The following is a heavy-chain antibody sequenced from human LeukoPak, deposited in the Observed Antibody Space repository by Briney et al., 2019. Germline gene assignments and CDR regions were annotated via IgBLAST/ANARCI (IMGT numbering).Heavy chain of an antibody. CDR1: GFTFSSYS. CDR3: ARGIVVVKRYYGMDV. V-gene: IGHV3-21*01. J-gene: IGHJ6*02. CDR2: ISSSSSYI. D-gene: IGHD2-21*01. Sequence: GGSLRLSCAASGFTFSSYSMNWVRQAPGKGLEWVSSISSSSSYIYYADSVKGRFTISRDNAKNSLYLQMNSLRAEDTAAYYCARGIVVVKRYYGMDVWGQGTTVTVSS.